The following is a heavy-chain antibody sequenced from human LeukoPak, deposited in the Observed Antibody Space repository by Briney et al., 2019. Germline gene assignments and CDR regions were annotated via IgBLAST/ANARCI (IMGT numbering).Heavy chain of an antibody. CDR3: ARVRYSSSWALFDY. Sequence: SETLSLTCTVSGGSISSYYWSWIRQPPGKGLDWIGYIYYSGSTNYNPSLKSRVTISVDTSKNQFSLKLSSVTAADTAVYYCARVRYSSSWALFDYWGQGTLVTVSS. J-gene: IGHJ4*02. CDR1: GGSISSYY. D-gene: IGHD6-13*01. V-gene: IGHV4-59*01. CDR2: IYYSGST.